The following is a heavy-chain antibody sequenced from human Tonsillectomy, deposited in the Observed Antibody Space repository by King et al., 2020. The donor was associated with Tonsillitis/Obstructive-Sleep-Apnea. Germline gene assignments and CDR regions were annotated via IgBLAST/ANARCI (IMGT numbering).Heavy chain of an antibody. J-gene: IGHJ4*02. CDR2: IIPIFVTA. Sequence: VQLVQSGAEVKKPGSSVKVSCKASGGTFSSYAISWVRQAPGHGLEWMGGIIPIFVTANYAQKFQGRVTITADESTSTAYMELSSLRSEDTAVYYCAAICSGGSCYSNYWGQGTLVTVSS. V-gene: IGHV1-69*12. CDR1: GGTFSSYA. CDR3: AAICSGGSCYSNY. D-gene: IGHD2-15*01.